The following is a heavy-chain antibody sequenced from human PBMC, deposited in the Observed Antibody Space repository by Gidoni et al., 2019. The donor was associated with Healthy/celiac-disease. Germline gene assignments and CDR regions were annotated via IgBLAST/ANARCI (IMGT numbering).Heavy chain of an antibody. J-gene: IGHJ3*02. CDR3: AKDRCSSTSCYGTAFDI. Sequence: QVQLVESGGGVVQPGRSLRLSCAASGFTFSSYGMHWVRQAPGKGLEWVAVISYDGSNKYYADSVKGRFTISRDNSKNTLYLQMNSLRAEDTAVYYCAKDRCSSTSCYGTAFDIWGQGTMVTVSS. CDR1: GFTFSSYG. D-gene: IGHD2-2*01. CDR2: ISYDGSNK. V-gene: IGHV3-30*18.